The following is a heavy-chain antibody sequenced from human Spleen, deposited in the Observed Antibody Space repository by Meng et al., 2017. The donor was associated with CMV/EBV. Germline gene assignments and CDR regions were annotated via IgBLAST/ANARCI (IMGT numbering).Heavy chain of an antibody. Sequence: SETLSLTCTVSGGSISSSSHYWGWIRQPPGKGLEWIGSINYSGNTHYNPSLKSRVTISVDTSKNQFSLKLSSVTAADTAVYYCARDPDFWSGYDYWGQGTLVTVSS. V-gene: IGHV4-39*07. D-gene: IGHD3-3*01. CDR2: INYSGNT. CDR3: ARDPDFWSGYDY. J-gene: IGHJ4*02. CDR1: GGSISSSSHY.